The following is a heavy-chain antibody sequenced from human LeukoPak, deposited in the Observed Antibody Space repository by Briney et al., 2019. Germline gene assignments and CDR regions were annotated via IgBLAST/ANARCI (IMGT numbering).Heavy chain of an antibody. D-gene: IGHD2-21*02. CDR1: GYTFTSYG. V-gene: IGHV1-18*01. CDR3: ASTDDSDAFDI. CDR2: ISAYNGNT. J-gene: IGHJ3*02. Sequence: ASAKVSCKASGYTFTSYGISWVRQAPGQGFKWMGWISAYNGNTNYAQKLQGRVTMTTDTSTSTAYMELRSLRSDDTAVYYCASTDDSDAFDIWGQGTMVTVSS.